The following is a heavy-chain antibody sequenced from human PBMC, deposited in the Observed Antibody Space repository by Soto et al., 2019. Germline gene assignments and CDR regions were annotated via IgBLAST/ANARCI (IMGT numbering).Heavy chain of an antibody. CDR2: IIPIFGTA. CDR1: GGTFSSYA. CDR3: ARDGGEYYDFWSGYDAARSPYNWFDP. Sequence: ASVKVSCKASGGTFSSYAISWVRQAPGQGLEWMGGIIPIFGTANYAQKFQGRVTITADESTSTAYMELSSLRSEDTAVYYCARDGGEYYDFWSGYDAARSPYNWFDPWGQGTLVTVSS. D-gene: IGHD3-3*01. V-gene: IGHV1-69*13. J-gene: IGHJ5*02.